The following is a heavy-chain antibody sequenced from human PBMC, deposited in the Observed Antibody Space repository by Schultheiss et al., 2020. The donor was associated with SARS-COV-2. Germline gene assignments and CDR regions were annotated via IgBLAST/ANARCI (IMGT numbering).Heavy chain of an antibody. J-gene: IGHJ4*02. D-gene: IGHD1-7*01. V-gene: IGHV4-38-2*01. Sequence: SETLSLTCPVSGSSISSGYYWGWIRQPPGKGLEWIGSIYTSGSTNYNPSLKSRVTISVDTSKNQFSLKLSSVTAADTAVYYCARAGAITGTTSLFDFWDQGTLITVSS. CDR3: ARAGAITGTTSLFDF. CDR2: IYTSGST. CDR1: GSSISSGYY.